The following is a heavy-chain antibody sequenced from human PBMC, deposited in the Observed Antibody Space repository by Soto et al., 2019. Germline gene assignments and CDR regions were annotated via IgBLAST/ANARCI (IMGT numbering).Heavy chain of an antibody. CDR1: GGTFSNYA. Sequence: QVRLEQSEAEVKKPGSSVKVSCKASGGTFSNYAISWVRQAPGQGLEWMGVIILPFGTPNYAQTFQGRVTITADEPTTTAYLELSGLRSEDTAVYYCARGPASEGSFDYWGRGTLVTVSS. CDR2: IILPFGTP. J-gene: IGHJ4*02. V-gene: IGHV1-69*12. CDR3: ARGPASEGSFDY.